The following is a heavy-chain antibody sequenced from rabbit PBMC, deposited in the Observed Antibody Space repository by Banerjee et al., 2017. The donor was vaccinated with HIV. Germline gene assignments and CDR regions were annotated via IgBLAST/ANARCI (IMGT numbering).Heavy chain of an antibody. CDR2: INAVTGKA. CDR3: ARDTSTSFSTYGMDL. V-gene: IGHV1S45*01. CDR1: GFSFSNKDV. D-gene: IGHD1-1*01. J-gene: IGHJ6*01. Sequence: QEQLVESGGGLVKPEGSLKLSCTGSGFSFSNKDVMCWARQAPGKGLEWIACINAVTGKAVYASWAKGRFTFSKTSSTTVTLQMTSLTAADTATYFCARDTSTSFSTYGMDLWGPGTLVTVS.